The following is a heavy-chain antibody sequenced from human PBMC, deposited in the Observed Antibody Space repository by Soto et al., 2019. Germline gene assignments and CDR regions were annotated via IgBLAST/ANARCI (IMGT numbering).Heavy chain of an antibody. CDR3: AGRTYYFDY. Sequence: GGSLRLSCAASGFTFSKYGMHWARQAPGKGLEWVAAILYDGSNKYYADSVKGRFTISRDNSKNTLYLQMNSLRAEDTAVYYCAGRTYYFDYCGQGTLVTVSS. V-gene: IGHV3-33*01. CDR1: GFTFSKYG. J-gene: IGHJ4*02. CDR2: ILYDGSNK.